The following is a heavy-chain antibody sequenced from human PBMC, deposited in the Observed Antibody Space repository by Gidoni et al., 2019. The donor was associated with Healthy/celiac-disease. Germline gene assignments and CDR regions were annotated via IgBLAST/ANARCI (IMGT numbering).Heavy chain of an antibody. V-gene: IGHV2-70*15. D-gene: IGHD5-12*01. Sequence: QVTLRESGPALLKPTQTLTLTCTFSVFSLSTSGMCVSWIRQPPGKALEWLARIDWDDDKYYSTSLKTRLTISKDTSKNQVVLTMTNMDPVDTATYYCARMPMATDAFDIWGQGTMVTVSS. CDR1: VFSLSTSGMC. CDR2: IDWDDDK. CDR3: ARMPMATDAFDI. J-gene: IGHJ3*02.